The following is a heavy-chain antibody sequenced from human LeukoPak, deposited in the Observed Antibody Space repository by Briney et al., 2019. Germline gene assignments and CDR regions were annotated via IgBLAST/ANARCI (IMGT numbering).Heavy chain of an antibody. D-gene: IGHD3-9*01. CDR1: GGTFSSYA. V-gene: IGHV1-69*06. Sequence: SVKVSCKASGGTFSSYAISWVRQAPGQGLEWMGGIIPIFGTANYAQKFQGRVTITADKSTSPAYMELSSLRSEDTAVYYCATVLRYFDWLLPPDYWGQGTLVTVSS. CDR2: IIPIFGTA. CDR3: ATVLRYFDWLLPPDY. J-gene: IGHJ4*02.